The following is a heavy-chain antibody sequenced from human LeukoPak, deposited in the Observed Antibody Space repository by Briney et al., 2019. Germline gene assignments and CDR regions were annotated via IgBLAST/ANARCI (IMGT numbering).Heavy chain of an antibody. Sequence: GGSLRLSCTASGFTFGDYAMSWFRQAPGKGLEWVGFIRSKAYGGTTEYAASVKGRFTISRDDSKSIAYLQMNSLKAEDTAVYYCTRGGYSYGGYYFDYWGQGTLVTVSS. CDR3: TRGGYSYGGYYFDY. D-gene: IGHD5-18*01. V-gene: IGHV3-49*03. CDR2: IRSKAYGGTT. J-gene: IGHJ4*02. CDR1: GFTFGDYA.